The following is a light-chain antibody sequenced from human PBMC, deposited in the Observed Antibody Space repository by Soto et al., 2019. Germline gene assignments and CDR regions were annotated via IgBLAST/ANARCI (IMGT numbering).Light chain of an antibody. CDR1: QNISTW. Sequence: DIQMTQSPSTLSASVGDRVTITCRASQNISTWLAWFQQKPGKAPNLLIYDASSLQSGVPSRFSGSASGTDFTLTIDSLQPEDFATYFCQQTYSTPITFGQGTRLEIK. CDR3: QQTYSTPIT. V-gene: IGKV1-39*01. J-gene: IGKJ5*01. CDR2: DAS.